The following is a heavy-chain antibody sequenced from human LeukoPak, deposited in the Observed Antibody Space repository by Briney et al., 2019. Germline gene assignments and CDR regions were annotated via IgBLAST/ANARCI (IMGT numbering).Heavy chain of an antibody. V-gene: IGHV3-23*01. D-gene: IGHD3-9*01. CDR3: AKDRTVLRYFDWLFYFDY. Sequence: GGSLRLSCAASGFTFSSYGMSWVRQAPGKGLEWVSAISGSGGSTYYADSVKGRFTISRDNSKNTLYLQMNSLRAEDTAVYYCAKDRTVLRYFDWLFYFDYWGQGTLVTVSS. CDR2: ISGSGGST. CDR1: GFTFSSYG. J-gene: IGHJ4*02.